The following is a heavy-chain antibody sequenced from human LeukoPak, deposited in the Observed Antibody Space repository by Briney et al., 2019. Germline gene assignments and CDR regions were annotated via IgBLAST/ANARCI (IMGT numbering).Heavy chain of an antibody. D-gene: IGHD6-13*01. CDR1: GGSISSYY. CDR3: ARAHIGIAAADTSGVIDY. V-gene: IGHV4-59*12. Sequence: PSETLSLTCTVSGGSISSYYWSWIRQPPGKGLEWIGYIYYSGSTNYNPSLKSRVTISVDTSKNQFSLKLSSVTAADTAVYYCARAHIGIAAADTSGVIDYWGQGTLVTVSS. J-gene: IGHJ4*02. CDR2: IYYSGST.